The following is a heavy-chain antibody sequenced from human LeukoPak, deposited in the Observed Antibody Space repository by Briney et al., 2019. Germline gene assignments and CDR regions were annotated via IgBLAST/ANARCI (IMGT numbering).Heavy chain of an antibody. CDR2: FYYSGST. CDR1: GGSISSGGYY. CDR3: ARGKLTGDQDWYFDL. V-gene: IGHV4-31*03. J-gene: IGHJ2*01. Sequence: PSQTLSLTCTVSGGSISSGGYYWGWIRQPPGKGLEWIGYFYYSGSTNYNPSLKSRVTISVDTSKNQFSLKLSSVTAADTAVYYCARGKLTGDQDWYFDLWGRGTLVTVSS. D-gene: IGHD7-27*01.